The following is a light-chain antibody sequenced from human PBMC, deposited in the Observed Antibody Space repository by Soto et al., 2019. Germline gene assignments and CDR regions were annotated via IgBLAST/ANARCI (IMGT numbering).Light chain of an antibody. J-gene: IGKJ3*01. CDR2: DAS. V-gene: IGKV3-11*01. CDR3: QQRSNWPLT. CDR1: QSVSTY. Sequence: EIVLTQSPATLSLSPGERATLSCRASQSVSTYLAWYQQKPDQAPRLLIYDASNRATGIPARFSGSGSGTDFTLTISSLEPEDFAVYYCQQRSNWPLTFGPGTKVDI.